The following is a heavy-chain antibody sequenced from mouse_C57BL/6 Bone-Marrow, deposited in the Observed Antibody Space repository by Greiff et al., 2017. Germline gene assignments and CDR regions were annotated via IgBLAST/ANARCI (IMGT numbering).Heavy chain of an antibody. V-gene: IGHV1-64*01. D-gene: IGHD2-2*01. CDR2: LHPNSGST. CDR1: GYTFTSYW. CDR3: AREWLRPGGYYFDY. Sequence: QVQLQQPGAELVKPGASVKLSCKASGYTFTSYWMHWVKQRPGQGLEWIGMLHPNSGSTNYNEKFKSKATLTVDKSSSTAYMQLSSLTSEDSAVYYGAREWLRPGGYYFDYWGQGTTLTVSS. J-gene: IGHJ2*01.